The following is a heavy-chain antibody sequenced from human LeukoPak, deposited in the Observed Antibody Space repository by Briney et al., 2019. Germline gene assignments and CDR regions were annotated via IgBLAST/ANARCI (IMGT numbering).Heavy chain of an antibody. J-gene: IGHJ4*02. Sequence: SVKVSCKASGYTFTSYGISWVRQAPGQGLEWMGGIIPIFGTANYAQKFQGRVTITADESTSTAYMELSSLRSEDTAVYYCARGLDCSSTSCYWGYWGQGTLVTVSS. D-gene: IGHD2-2*01. CDR1: GYTFTSYG. CDR2: IIPIFGTA. CDR3: ARGLDCSSTSCYWGY. V-gene: IGHV1-69*13.